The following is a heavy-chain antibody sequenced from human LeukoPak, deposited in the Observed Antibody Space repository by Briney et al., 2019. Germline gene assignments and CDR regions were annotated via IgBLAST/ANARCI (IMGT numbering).Heavy chain of an antibody. CDR3: ARLSFDYSHPHN. CDR2: IYYSGST. J-gene: IGHJ4*02. CDR1: GGSISSSSYY. D-gene: IGHD4-11*01. V-gene: IGHV4-39*01. Sequence: SETLSLTCTVSGGSISSSSYYWGWIRQPPGKGLEWIGSIYYSGSTYYNPSLKSRVTISVDTSKNQFSQKLSSVTAAGTAVYYCARLSFDYSHPHNWGQGTLVTVSS.